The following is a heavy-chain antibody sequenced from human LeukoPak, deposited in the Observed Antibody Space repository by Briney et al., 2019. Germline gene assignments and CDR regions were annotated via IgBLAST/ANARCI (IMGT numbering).Heavy chain of an antibody. J-gene: IGHJ4*02. CDR2: IFYSGST. D-gene: IGHD1-26*01. CDR1: DDSIRPYY. Sequence: SETLSLTCTVSDDSIRPYYWSWIRQPPGKGLEWIGYIFYSGSTNYNPSLKSRVTISVDTSKNQFSLNLRSVTAADTAVYYCARGSGTYIRPFDYWGQGTLVTVSS. V-gene: IGHV4-59*01. CDR3: ARGSGTYIRPFDY.